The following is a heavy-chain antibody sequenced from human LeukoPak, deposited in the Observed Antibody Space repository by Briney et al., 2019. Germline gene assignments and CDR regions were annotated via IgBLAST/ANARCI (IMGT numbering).Heavy chain of an antibody. CDR2: ISSSSSYI. V-gene: IGHV3-21*01. Sequence: GGSLRLSCAASGFTFSSYSMNWVRQAPGKGLEWVSSISSSSSYIYYADSVKGRFTISRDNAKNSLYLRMNSLRAEDTAVYYCARDLGAVAGIDYWGQGTLVTVSS. CDR3: ARDLGAVAGIDY. CDR1: GFTFSSYS. D-gene: IGHD6-19*01. J-gene: IGHJ4*02.